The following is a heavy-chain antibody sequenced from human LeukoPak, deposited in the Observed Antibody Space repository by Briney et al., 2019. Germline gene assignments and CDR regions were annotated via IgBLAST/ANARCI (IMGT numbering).Heavy chain of an antibody. V-gene: IGHV4-59*01. J-gene: IGHJ3*02. CDR1: GGSISSYY. CDR3: ARGTGYCSGGSCYWPFDI. CDR2: IYYSGST. Sequence: SETLSLTCSVSGGSISSYYWSWIRQPPGKGLEWIGYIYYSGSTNYNPSLKSRVIISVDTSKNHFSLKLSSATAADTAVYYCARGTGYCSGGSCYWPFDIWGQGTMVTVSS. D-gene: IGHD2-15*01.